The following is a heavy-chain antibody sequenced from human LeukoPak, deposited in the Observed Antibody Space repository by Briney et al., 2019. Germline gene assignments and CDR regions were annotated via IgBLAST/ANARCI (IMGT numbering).Heavy chain of an antibody. CDR3: ATGGNYYDSSGYWFDP. J-gene: IGHJ5*02. Sequence: SVKVSCKASGGTFSSYAISWVRQAPGQGLEWMGGIIPIFGTANYAQKFQGRVTITADKSTSTAYMELSSLRSEDTAVYYCATGGNYYDSSGYWFDPWGQGTLVTVSS. V-gene: IGHV1-69*06. CDR1: GGTFSSYA. CDR2: IIPIFGTA. D-gene: IGHD3-22*01.